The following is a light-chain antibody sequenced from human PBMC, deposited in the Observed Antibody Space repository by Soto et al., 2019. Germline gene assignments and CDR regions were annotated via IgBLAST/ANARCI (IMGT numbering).Light chain of an antibody. CDR1: QSIGNF. V-gene: IGKV1-39*01. J-gene: IGKJ2*01. Sequence: TQMTQSPSSLSASVGDRVTITCRASQSIGNFLNWYQQKPGKAPKLLIYAASSLQSGVPSRFSGSGSGTDFTLTISSLQPEDFATYYCQQSSTAPNTFGQGTKLEVK. CDR2: AAS. CDR3: QQSSTAPNT.